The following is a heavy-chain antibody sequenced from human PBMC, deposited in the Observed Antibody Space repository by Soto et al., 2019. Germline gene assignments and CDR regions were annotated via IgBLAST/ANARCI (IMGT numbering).Heavy chain of an antibody. J-gene: IGHJ5*02. V-gene: IGHV3-23*01. CDR2: ISGSGFKK. D-gene: IGHD1-1*01. Sequence: GGSLRLSCAGSGFIFENFGMSWVRQAPGKGLEWISSISGSGFKKYYADSVKGRFTISRDNSKSTVYLELNNLSAEDTAVHHCAKNQGVELVPLATVEWFDPWGQASVVTVS. CDR1: GFIFENFG. CDR3: AKNQGVELVPLATVEWFDP.